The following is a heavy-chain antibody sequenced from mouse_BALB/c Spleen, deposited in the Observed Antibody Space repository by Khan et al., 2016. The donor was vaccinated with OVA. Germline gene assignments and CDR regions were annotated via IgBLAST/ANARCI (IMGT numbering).Heavy chain of an antibody. J-gene: IGHJ4*01. Sequence: VQLVESGPGLVAPSQSLSITCTISGFSLTNYGVHWVRQPPGKGLVWLVVIWSDGSTTYNSAFKSRLTITKDNSKSQVFLKMNSLQTDNTAMYFCARQPYYHYNIMDYWGQGTSVTVSS. D-gene: IGHD1-1*02. CDR1: GFSLTNYG. CDR3: ARQPYYHYNIMDY. CDR2: IWSDGST. V-gene: IGHV2-6-1*01.